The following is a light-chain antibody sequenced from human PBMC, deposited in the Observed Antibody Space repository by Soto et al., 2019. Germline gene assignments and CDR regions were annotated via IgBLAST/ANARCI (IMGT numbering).Light chain of an antibody. CDR3: QQYHSSPTWT. CDR2: GAS. J-gene: IGKJ1*01. Sequence: DIQMTQNTSSLSASVGDRVTITCRASQSVSTYLSWYQQKPGKVPKLLIYGASSLQTGVPSRFSGSGSGTEFIFTISSLQPEDFATYYCQQYHSSPTWTFGQGTKVDIK. CDR1: QSVSTY. V-gene: IGKV1-39*01.